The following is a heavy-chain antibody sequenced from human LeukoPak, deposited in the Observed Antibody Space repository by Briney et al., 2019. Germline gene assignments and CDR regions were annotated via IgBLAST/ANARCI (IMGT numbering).Heavy chain of an antibody. V-gene: IGHV3-21*01. Sequence: GGSLRLSCAASGFTFSSYSMNWVRQAPGKGLEWVSSISSSSSYIYYADSVKGRFTISRDNAKNSLYLQMNSLRAEDTAVYYCTIAVAGFYFDYWGQGTLVTVSS. J-gene: IGHJ4*02. CDR3: TIAVAGFYFDY. CDR2: ISSSSSYI. D-gene: IGHD6-19*01. CDR1: GFTFSSYS.